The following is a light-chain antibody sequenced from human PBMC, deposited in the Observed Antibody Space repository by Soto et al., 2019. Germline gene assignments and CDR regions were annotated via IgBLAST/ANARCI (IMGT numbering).Light chain of an antibody. CDR1: QSISSY. J-gene: IGKJ5*01. Sequence: DIQMTQSPSSLSAAVGDRVTITLRASQSISSYLSWYQQKPGKAPKLLIYAASSLQSGVPSRFSGSGSGTDFTLTISSLQPEDFATYYCQQSYSTPSITFGQGTRLEIK. CDR2: AAS. CDR3: QQSYSTPSIT. V-gene: IGKV1-39*01.